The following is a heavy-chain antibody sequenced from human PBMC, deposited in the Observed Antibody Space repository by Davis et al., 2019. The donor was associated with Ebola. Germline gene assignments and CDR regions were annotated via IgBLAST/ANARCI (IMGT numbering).Heavy chain of an antibody. Sequence: AASVKVSCKASGYIFTNYGITWVRQAPGQGLEWMGWINPHNGNTNYAQKLQGRVTMTTDTSTSTAYMELRSLRSDDTAVYYCARDLYSSSWLNYWGQGTLVTVSS. D-gene: IGHD6-13*01. V-gene: IGHV1-18*04. J-gene: IGHJ4*02. CDR2: INPHNGNT. CDR3: ARDLYSSSWLNY. CDR1: GYIFTNYG.